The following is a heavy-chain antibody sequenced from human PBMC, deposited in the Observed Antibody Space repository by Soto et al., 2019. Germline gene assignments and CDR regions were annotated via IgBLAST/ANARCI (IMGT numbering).Heavy chain of an antibody. V-gene: IGHV3-23*01. Sequence: GGSLRLSCAASGFTFSSYAMSWVRQAPGKGLEWVSAISGSGGSTYCADSVEGRFTISRDNSKNTLYLQMNSLRAEDTAVYYCAKDKTVADYYYGMDVWGQGTTVTVSS. D-gene: IGHD6-19*01. CDR3: AKDKTVADYYYGMDV. CDR1: GFTFSSYA. CDR2: ISGSGGST. J-gene: IGHJ6*02.